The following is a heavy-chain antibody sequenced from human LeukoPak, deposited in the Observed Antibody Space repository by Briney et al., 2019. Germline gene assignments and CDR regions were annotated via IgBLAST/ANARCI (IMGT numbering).Heavy chain of an antibody. Sequence: SVKVSCKASGGTFSSYAISWVRQAPGQGLEWMGGIIPIFGTANYAQKFQGRVTMTRDTSISTAYMELSRLRSDDTAVYYCARDLNYWGQGTLVTVSS. V-gene: IGHV1-69*05. CDR2: IIPIFGTA. CDR1: GGTFSSYA. CDR3: ARDLNY. J-gene: IGHJ4*02.